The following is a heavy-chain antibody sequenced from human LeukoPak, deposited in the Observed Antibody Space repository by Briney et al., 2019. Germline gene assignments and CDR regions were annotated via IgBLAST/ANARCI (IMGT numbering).Heavy chain of an antibody. CDR3: ARGGNSVGELDY. J-gene: IGHJ4*02. CDR2: IYSGGST. D-gene: IGHD4-23*01. CDR1: GFTFDDYG. Sequence: GGSQRLSCAASGFTFDDYGMSWVRQAPGKGLEWVSVIYSGGSTYYADSVKGRFTISRDNSKNTLYLQMNSLRAEDTAVYYCARGGNSVGELDYWGQGTLVTVSS. V-gene: IGHV3-53*01.